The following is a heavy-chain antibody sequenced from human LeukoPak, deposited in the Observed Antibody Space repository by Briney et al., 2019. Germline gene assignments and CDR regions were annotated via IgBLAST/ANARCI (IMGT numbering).Heavy chain of an antibody. CDR1: GVSISSYY. V-gene: IGHV4-59*01. CDR2: IYYSGST. Sequence: AETLSLTCTVSGVSISSYYWSWIRQPPGKGLEWIGYIYYSGSTNYNPSLKSRVTISVDTSKNQFSLKLSSVTAADTAVYYCARALYGAEDYWGQGTLVTVSS. D-gene: IGHD4-17*01. J-gene: IGHJ4*02. CDR3: ARALYGAEDY.